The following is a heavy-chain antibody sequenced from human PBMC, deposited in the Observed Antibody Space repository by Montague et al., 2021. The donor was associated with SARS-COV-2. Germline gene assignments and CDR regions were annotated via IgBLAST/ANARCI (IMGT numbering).Heavy chain of an antibody. V-gene: IGHV4-31*03. CDR2: FYYGGST. CDR1: GGSISSGGYF. D-gene: IGHD2-15*01. Sequence: TLSLTCTVSGGSISSGGYFWSWIRQHPGKGLEDIGYFYYGGSTYYNPSLKGRLTIYVDTSKNHFSLKLSSVTAADTAEYYCARGGTPGGMDVWGQGTPVTVSS. J-gene: IGHJ6*02. CDR3: ARGGTPGGMDV.